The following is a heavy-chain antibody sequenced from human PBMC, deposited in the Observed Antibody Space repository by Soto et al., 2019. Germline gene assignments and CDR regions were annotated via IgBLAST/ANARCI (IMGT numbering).Heavy chain of an antibody. V-gene: IGHV3-30-3*01. CDR3: ARGQVVVAATSSWFDP. Sequence: QVQLVESGGGVVQPWRSLRLSCAASGFTFSSYAMHWVRQAPGKGLEWVAVISYDGSNKYYADSVKGRFTISRDNYKNTLHLQKNSLRAEDTAVYYSARGQVVVAATSSWFDPWGQGTLVTVSS. J-gene: IGHJ5*02. CDR2: ISYDGSNK. D-gene: IGHD2-15*01. CDR1: GFTFSSYA.